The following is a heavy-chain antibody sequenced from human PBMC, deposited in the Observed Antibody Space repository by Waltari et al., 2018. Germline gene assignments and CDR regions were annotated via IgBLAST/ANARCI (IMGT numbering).Heavy chain of an antibody. CDR3: ARDSLREVTYYFDY. D-gene: IGHD2-21*02. CDR2: ISYDGSNK. V-gene: IGHV3-30-3*01. Sequence: QVQLVESGGGVVQPGRSLRLSCAASGFTFSSYAMHWVRQAPGKGLEWVAVISYDGSNKYYADSVKGRFTISRDNSKNTLYLQMNSLRAEDTAVYYCARDSLREVTYYFDYWGQGTLVTVSS. CDR1: GFTFSSYA. J-gene: IGHJ4*02.